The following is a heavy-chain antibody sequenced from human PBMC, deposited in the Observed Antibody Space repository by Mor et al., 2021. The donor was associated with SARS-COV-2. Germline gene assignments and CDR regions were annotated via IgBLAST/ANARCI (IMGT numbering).Heavy chain of an antibody. V-gene: IGHV1-69*06. CDR3: ARDRYCSGGSCYYDAFDI. Sequence: GGIIPIFGTANYAQKFQGRVTITADKSTSTAYMELSSLRSEDTAVYYCARDRYCSGGSCYYDAFDIWGQGTMVTVSS. CDR2: IIPIFGTA. J-gene: IGHJ3*02. D-gene: IGHD2-15*01.